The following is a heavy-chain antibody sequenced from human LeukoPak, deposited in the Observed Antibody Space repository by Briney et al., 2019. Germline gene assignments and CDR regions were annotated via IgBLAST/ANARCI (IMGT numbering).Heavy chain of an antibody. CDR2: TFHNRSN. D-gene: IGHD3-10*01. Sequence: SETLSLTCAVSGHSISTCYYWGLLRPPPGKGVEWIGITFHNRSNYYTPSLKSRVTISIDTSKNQIYLRLTSATAADTAVYYGACYYASGVSAYNYYGMDGCGKGTTVTVSS. CDR1: GHSISTCYY. V-gene: IGHV4-38-2*01. CDR3: ACYYASGVSAYNYYGMDG. J-gene: IGHJ6*04.